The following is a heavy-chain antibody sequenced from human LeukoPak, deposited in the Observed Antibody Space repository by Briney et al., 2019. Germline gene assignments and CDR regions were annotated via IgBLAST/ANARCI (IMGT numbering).Heavy chain of an antibody. V-gene: IGHV3-66*01. J-gene: IGHJ4*02. CDR2: IYSGGST. CDR1: EFSVGSNY. CDR3: AKYRPTTARPPYYFDY. D-gene: IGHD6-6*01. Sequence: SGGSLRLSCAASEFSVGSNYMTWVRQAPGKGLEWVSLIYSGGSTYYADSVKGRFTISRDNSKNTLYLQMNSLRAEDTAVYYCAKYRPTTARPPYYFDYWGQGTLVTVSS.